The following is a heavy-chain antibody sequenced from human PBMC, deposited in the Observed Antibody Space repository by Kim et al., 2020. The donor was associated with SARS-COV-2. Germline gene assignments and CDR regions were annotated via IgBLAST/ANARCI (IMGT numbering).Heavy chain of an antibody. J-gene: IGHJ6*02. CDR2: IYYSGST. Sequence: SETLSLTCTVSGGSISSYYWSWIRQPPGKGLEWIGYIYYSGSTNYNPSLKSRVTISVDTSKNQFSLKLSSVTAADTAVYYCARGEYYGSGSHDQDRYYYYYGMDVWGQGTTVTVSS. V-gene: IGHV4-59*01. CDR1: GGSISSYY. CDR3: ARGEYYGSGSHDQDRYYYYYGMDV. D-gene: IGHD3-10*01.